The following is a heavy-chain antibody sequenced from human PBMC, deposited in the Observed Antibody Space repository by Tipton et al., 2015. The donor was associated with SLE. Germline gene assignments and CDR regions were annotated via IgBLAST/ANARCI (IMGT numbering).Heavy chain of an antibody. J-gene: IGHJ3*02. CDR2: IDYSGSV. CDR3: ARRFSYGYKGAFDI. Sequence: TLSLTCTVSGASISDYYWAWNRQSPAKGLEWIGYIDYSGSVNYNPSLKSRVTISVDTSKNQFSLKLSSVTAADTAVYYCARRFSYGYKGAFDIWGQGTMVTVSS. D-gene: IGHD5-18*01. CDR1: GASISDYY. V-gene: IGHV4-59*12.